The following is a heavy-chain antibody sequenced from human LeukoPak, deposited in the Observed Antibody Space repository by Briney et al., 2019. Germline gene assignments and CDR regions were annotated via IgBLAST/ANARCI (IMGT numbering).Heavy chain of an antibody. CDR3: ASPKAYGSGSYLY. Sequence: GGSLRLSCAASGFTFSTYNMNWVRQAPGKGLEWVSYISNSGSTIYYADSVKGRFTVSRDNAKNSLYLQMNSLRAEDTAVYYCASPKAYGSGSYLYWGQGTLVTVSS. V-gene: IGHV3-48*03. D-gene: IGHD3-10*01. CDR1: GFTFSTYN. CDR2: ISNSGSTI. J-gene: IGHJ4*02.